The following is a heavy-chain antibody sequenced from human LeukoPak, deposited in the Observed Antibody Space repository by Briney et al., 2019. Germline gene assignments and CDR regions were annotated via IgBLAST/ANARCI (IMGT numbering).Heavy chain of an antibody. V-gene: IGHV3-23*01. CDR2: TSSSDAGT. Sequence: PGGSLRLSCAASGFTLSSYAMSWVRQAPGKGLEWVAATSSSDAGTYHADSVRGRFTISRDNSKNTLYLQMNSLRAEDAAVYYCARGDSSGWGLDYWGLGTLVTVSS. CDR1: GFTLSSYA. D-gene: IGHD6-19*01. J-gene: IGHJ4*02. CDR3: ARGDSSGWGLDY.